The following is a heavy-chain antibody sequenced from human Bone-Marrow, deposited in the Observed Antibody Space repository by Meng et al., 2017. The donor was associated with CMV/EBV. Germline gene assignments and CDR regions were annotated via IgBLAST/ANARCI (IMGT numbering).Heavy chain of an antibody. Sequence: QVQLPESCPGLVKPPETLSLPCPVAGGSISSYYWSWIRQPAGKGLEWIGRIYTSGSTNYNPSLKSRVTMSVDTSKNQFSLKLSSVTAADTAVYYCASELGGGDYAYWGQGTLVTVSS. V-gene: IGHV4-4*07. CDR1: GGSISSYY. J-gene: IGHJ4*02. D-gene: IGHD4-17*01. CDR3: ASELGGGDYAY. CDR2: IYTSGST.